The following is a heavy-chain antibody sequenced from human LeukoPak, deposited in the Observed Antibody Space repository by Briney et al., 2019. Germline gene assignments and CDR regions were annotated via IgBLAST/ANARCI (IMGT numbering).Heavy chain of an antibody. D-gene: IGHD3-9*01. V-gene: IGHV3-23*01. CDR3: AKLIFRYFDSATYYFDY. J-gene: IGHJ4*02. Sequence: GWSLILSCAASGFTCSSYAMSWVRQAPGKGLKSVSAISSSGGSTYYADSVKGRFTISRDNSKNTLYLQMNSLRAKDTAVYYCAKLIFRYFDSATYYFDYWGQGTLVTVSS. CDR1: GFTCSSYA. CDR2: ISSSGGST.